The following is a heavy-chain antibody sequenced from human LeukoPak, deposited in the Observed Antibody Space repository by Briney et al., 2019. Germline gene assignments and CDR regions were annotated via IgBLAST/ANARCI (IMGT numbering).Heavy chain of an antibody. CDR3: ARDGSGSYVDY. CDR1: GYTFIGYY. CDR2: INPNSGGT. Sequence: ASVRVSCKASGYTFIGYYMHWVRQAPGQGLEWMGWINPNSGGTNYTQKFQGRVTMTRDTSISTAYMELSRLRSDDTAVYYCARDGSGSYVDYWGQGTLVTVSS. D-gene: IGHD1-26*01. J-gene: IGHJ4*02. V-gene: IGHV1-2*02.